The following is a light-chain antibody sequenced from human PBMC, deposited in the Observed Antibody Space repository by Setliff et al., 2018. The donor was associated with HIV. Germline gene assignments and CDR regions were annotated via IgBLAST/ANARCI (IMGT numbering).Light chain of an antibody. Sequence: SALAQPASVSGSPGQSITISCTGTSSDIGGYNYVSWYQQHPGKAPKLMIYDVSNRPSGVSDRFSGSKSGNTASLTISGLQAEDEADYYCCSYTTSITDVFGTGTKVTVL. CDR2: DVS. CDR1: SSDIGGYNY. V-gene: IGLV2-14*03. CDR3: CSYTTSITDV. J-gene: IGLJ1*01.